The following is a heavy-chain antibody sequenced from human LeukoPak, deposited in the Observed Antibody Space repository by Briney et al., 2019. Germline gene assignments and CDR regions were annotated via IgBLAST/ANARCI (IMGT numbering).Heavy chain of an antibody. J-gene: IGHJ5*02. D-gene: IGHD3-22*01. CDR2: ISAYNGNT. CDR1: GYTFTSYG. Sequence: ASVKVSCKASGYTFTSYGISWVRQAPGQGLEWMGGISAYNGNTNYAQKLQGRVTMTTDTSTSTAYMELRSLRSDDTAVYYCARDEARYSSGYYPNWFDPWGQGTLVTVSS. V-gene: IGHV1-18*01. CDR3: ARDEARYSSGYYPNWFDP.